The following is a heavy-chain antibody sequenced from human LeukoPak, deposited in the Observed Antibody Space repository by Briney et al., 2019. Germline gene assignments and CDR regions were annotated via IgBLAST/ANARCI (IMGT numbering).Heavy chain of an antibody. V-gene: IGHV4-59*01. J-gene: IGHJ4*02. CDR3: ARDHYYDSSGYTFGY. CDR1: GGSISNYY. Sequence: PSETLSLTCTVSGGSISNYYWSWIRQPPGKGREGIGYIYSSGSTKYNPSLKGRVTISVDTSKNQFSLKLSTVTAADTAVYYCARDHYYDSSGYTFGYWGQGTLVTVSS. CDR2: IYSSGST. D-gene: IGHD3-22*01.